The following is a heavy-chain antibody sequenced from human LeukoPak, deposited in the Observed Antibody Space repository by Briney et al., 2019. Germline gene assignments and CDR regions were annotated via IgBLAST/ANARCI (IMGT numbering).Heavy chain of an antibody. J-gene: IGHJ6*03. CDR1: GFTFSSYS. D-gene: IGHD6-6*01. CDR2: ISSSSSYI. Sequence: EAGGYLRLSCAASGFTFSSYSMNWVRQAPGKGLEWVSSISSSSSYIYYADSVKGRFTISRDNAKNSLYLQMNSLRAEDTAVYYCARDQKGYSSSSWYYYYYMDVWGKGTTVTVSS. V-gene: IGHV3-21*01. CDR3: ARDQKGYSSSSWYYYYYMDV.